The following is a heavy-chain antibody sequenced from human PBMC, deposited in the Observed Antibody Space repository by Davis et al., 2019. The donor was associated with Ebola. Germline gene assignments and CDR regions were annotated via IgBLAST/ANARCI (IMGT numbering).Heavy chain of an antibody. V-gene: IGHV4-59*01. CDR3: ARGNYGDYIVLYYYNMDV. Sequence: MPSETLSLTCPVSGGSINHYFWSWIRQPPGKGLEWIGNIHYLGNTNYNPSLKSRVTMSVDTSKNQFSLKLSSVTAADTAVYYCARGNYGDYIVLYYYNMDVWGQGTTVTVSS. J-gene: IGHJ6*02. CDR1: GGSINHYF. D-gene: IGHD4-17*01. CDR2: IHYLGNT.